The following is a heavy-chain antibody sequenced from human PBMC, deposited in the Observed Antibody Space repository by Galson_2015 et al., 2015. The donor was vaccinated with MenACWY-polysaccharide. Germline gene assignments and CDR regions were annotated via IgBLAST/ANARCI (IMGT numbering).Heavy chain of an antibody. V-gene: IGHV3-7*01. CDR1: GFTFSSYW. D-gene: IGHD3-22*01. J-gene: IGHJ2*01. CDR2: IKQDESEK. CDR3: ARDPLDSSGYTRGSVFDL. Sequence: SLRLSCAASGFTFSSYWMSWVRQAPGKGLEWVANIKQDESEKGYLDSVKGRFTISRDNAKNSLFLQMNSLRVEDTAVYFCARDPLDSSGYTRGSVFDLWGRGTLVTVSS.